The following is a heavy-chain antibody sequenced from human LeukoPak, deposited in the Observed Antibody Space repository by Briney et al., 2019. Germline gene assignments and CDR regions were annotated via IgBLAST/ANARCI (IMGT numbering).Heavy chain of an antibody. J-gene: IGHJ6*02. CDR3: AREAPPVVVVAATWDYYYYGMDV. D-gene: IGHD2-15*01. V-gene: IGHV1-69*13. CDR1: GGTFSSYA. CDR2: IIPIFGTA. Sequence: GASVKVSCKASGGTFSSYAISWVRQAPGQGLEWMGGIIPIFGTANYAQKFQGRVTITADESTRTAYMELSSLRSEDTAVYYCAREAPPVVVVAATWDYYYYGMDVRGQGTTVTVSS.